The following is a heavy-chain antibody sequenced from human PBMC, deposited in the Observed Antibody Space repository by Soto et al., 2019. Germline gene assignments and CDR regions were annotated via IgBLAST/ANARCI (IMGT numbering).Heavy chain of an antibody. CDR1: GYTFTGYY. D-gene: IGHD2-21*02. Sequence: QVQLVQSGAEVKKPGASVKVSCKASGYTFTGYYIHWVRQAPGQGLEWMGWINPNSGGTNFAQKLQGWVTRNRETSIITAYIELSRLRSDDTAVYYCARTVDDCLPNDAFDIWGQGTMVTVSS. CDR3: ARTVDDCLPNDAFDI. J-gene: IGHJ3*02. CDR2: INPNSGGT. V-gene: IGHV1-2*04.